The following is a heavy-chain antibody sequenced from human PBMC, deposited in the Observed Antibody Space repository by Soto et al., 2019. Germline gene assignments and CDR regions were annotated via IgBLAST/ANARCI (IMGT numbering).Heavy chain of an antibody. J-gene: IGHJ4*02. CDR3: ISTLGARFDY. V-gene: IGHV1-46*03. CDR1: GYTFTSQN. CDR2: INPSIGTT. D-gene: IGHD1-26*01. Sequence: ASVKVSCKASGYTFTSQNMHWVRQAPGQGLEWMGVINPSIGTTTYAQKFQGRVTMTSDTSTSSVYMEVSSLRSGDTAVYYCISTLGARFDYWGQGTLVTVSS.